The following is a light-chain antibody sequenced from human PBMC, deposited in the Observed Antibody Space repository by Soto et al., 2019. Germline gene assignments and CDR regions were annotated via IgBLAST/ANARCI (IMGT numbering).Light chain of an antibody. CDR1: SSAVGGYNY. Sequence: QSVLTQPASVSGSPGQSITISCTGTSSAVGGYNYVSWYQQHPGKAPKLMIYEVSNRPSGVSNRFSGSKSGNTASLTISGLQAEDEADYYCISYTSSSTHYVFGTGTKLTVL. CDR3: ISYTSSSTHYV. CDR2: EVS. J-gene: IGLJ1*01. V-gene: IGLV2-14*01.